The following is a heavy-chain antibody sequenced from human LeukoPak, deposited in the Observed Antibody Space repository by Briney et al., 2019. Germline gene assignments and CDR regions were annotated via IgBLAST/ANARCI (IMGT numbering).Heavy chain of an antibody. V-gene: IGHV1-3*01. CDR3: AREKWELRGYYYYYYGMDV. Sequence: ASVKVSCKASGYTFTSYAMHWVRQAPGQRLEWMGWINAGNGNTKYSQKFQGRVTITRDTSASTAYMELSSLRSEDTAVYYCAREKWELRGYYYYYYGMDVWGQGTTVTVSS. J-gene: IGHJ6*02. CDR1: GYTFTSYA. D-gene: IGHD1-26*01. CDR2: INAGNGNT.